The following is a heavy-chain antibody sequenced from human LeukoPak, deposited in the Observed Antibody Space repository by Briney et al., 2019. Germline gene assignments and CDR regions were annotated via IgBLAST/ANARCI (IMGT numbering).Heavy chain of an antibody. CDR1: GFTVSSNY. CDR3: AKGGRAAADRNFDL. CDR2: ISFDGSNE. J-gene: IGHJ2*01. V-gene: IGHV3-30*18. D-gene: IGHD6-13*01. Sequence: GGSLRLSCAASGFTVSSNYMSWVRQAPGKGLEWVAAISFDGSNENDADSVKGRFTISRDNSKNTLYLQMNSLRVEDTAVYYCAKGGRAAADRNFDLWGRGTLVAVSS.